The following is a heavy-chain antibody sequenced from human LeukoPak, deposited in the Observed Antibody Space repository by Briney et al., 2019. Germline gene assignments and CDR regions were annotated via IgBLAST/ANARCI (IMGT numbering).Heavy chain of an antibody. V-gene: IGHV3-30*01. D-gene: IGHD3-22*01. CDR1: GFTFSSYA. CDR3: ARAGVHYYDSSGFAPHAFDI. CDR2: ISYDGSNK. J-gene: IGHJ3*02. Sequence: GRSLRLSCAASGFTFSSYAMHWVRQAPGKGLEWVAVISYDGSNKYYADSVKGRFTISRDNSKNTLYLQMNSLRAEDTAVYYCARAGVHYYDSSGFAPHAFDIWGQGTMVTVPS.